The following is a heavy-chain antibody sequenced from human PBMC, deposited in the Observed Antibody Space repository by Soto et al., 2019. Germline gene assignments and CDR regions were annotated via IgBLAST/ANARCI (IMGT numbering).Heavy chain of an antibody. Sequence: GGSLRLSCAASGFTFSSYAMSWVRQAPGKGLEWVSAISGSGGSTYYADSVKGRFTISRDNSKNTLYLQMNSLRAEDTAVYYCAKVYDSSGYYPRGNYYYGMDVWGQGTTVTVSS. CDR2: ISGSGGST. D-gene: IGHD3-22*01. CDR3: AKVYDSSGYYPRGNYYYGMDV. CDR1: GFTFSSYA. J-gene: IGHJ6*02. V-gene: IGHV3-23*01.